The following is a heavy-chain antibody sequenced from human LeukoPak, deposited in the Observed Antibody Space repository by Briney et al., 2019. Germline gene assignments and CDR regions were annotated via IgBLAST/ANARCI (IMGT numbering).Heavy chain of an antibody. D-gene: IGHD3-10*01. J-gene: IGHJ6*03. V-gene: IGHV4-34*01. CDR3: ARHDRYYGSGRPYYYYYMDV. CDR1: GGSFSGYY. Sequence: SETLSLTCAVYGGSFSGYYWSWIRQPPGKGLEWIGEINHSGSTNYNPSLKSRVTISVDTSKNQFSLKLSSVTAADTAVYYCARHDRYYGSGRPYYYYYMDVWGKGTTVTISS. CDR2: INHSGST.